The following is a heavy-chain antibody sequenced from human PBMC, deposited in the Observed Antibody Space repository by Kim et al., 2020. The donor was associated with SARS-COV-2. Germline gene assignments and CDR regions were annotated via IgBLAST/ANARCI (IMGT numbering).Heavy chain of an antibody. Sequence: YAQKFQCRVTMTRDTSISTAYMELSRLRSDDTAVYYCAREFGGVIATFDYWGQGTLVTVSS. D-gene: IGHD3-16*02. J-gene: IGHJ4*02. CDR3: AREFGGVIATFDY. V-gene: IGHV1-2*02.